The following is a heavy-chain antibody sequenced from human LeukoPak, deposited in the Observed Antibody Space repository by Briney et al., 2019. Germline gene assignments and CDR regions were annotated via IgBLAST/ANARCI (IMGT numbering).Heavy chain of an antibody. V-gene: IGHV3-23*01. Sequence: GGSLRLSCAASGFTFSSYAMSWVRQAPGKGLEWVSAISGSGGSTYYADSVKGRFTISRDNSKNTLYLQMNSLRSEDTAVYYCASRAHGGNSWAWYYYMDVWGKGTTVTVSS. J-gene: IGHJ6*03. CDR2: ISGSGGST. CDR3: ASRAHGGNSWAWYYYMDV. CDR1: GFTFSSYA. D-gene: IGHD4-23*01.